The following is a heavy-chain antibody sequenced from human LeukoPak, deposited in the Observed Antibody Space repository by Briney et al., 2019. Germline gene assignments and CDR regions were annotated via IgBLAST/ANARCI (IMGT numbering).Heavy chain of an antibody. Sequence: SETLSLTCTVSGGSISSSSYYWGWIRQPPGKGLEWIGSIYYSGSTYYNPSLKSRVTIAVDTSKNQFSLKLSSVTAADTAVYYRARRARVIDPRGQGTLVTVSS. V-gene: IGHV4-39*01. CDR2: IYYSGST. CDR3: ARRARVIDP. D-gene: IGHD4-23*01. J-gene: IGHJ5*02. CDR1: GGSISSSSYY.